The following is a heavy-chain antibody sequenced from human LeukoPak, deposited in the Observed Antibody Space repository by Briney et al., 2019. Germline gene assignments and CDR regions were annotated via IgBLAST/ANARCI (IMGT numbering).Heavy chain of an antibody. V-gene: IGHV1-24*01. D-gene: IGHD3-10*01. CDR1: GYTLTELS. Sequence: ASVKASCKVSGYTLTELSMHWVRQAPGKGLEWMGGFDPEDGETIYAQKFQGRVTMTEDTSTDTAYMELSSLRSEDTAVYYCATGSRSVLPWFGEFDYWGQGTLVTVSS. CDR2: FDPEDGET. CDR3: ATGSRSVLPWFGEFDY. J-gene: IGHJ4*02.